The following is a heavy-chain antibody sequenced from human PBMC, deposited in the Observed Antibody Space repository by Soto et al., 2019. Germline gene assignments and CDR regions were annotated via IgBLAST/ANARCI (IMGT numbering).Heavy chain of an antibody. V-gene: IGHV3-30*04. CDR2: ISYDGSNK. J-gene: IGHJ3*02. CDR3: ARVGDSSGYYYAFDI. CDR1: GFTFSSCA. D-gene: IGHD3-22*01. Sequence: GGSLRLSCAASGFTFSSCAMHWVRQAPGKGLEWVAVISYDGSNKYYADSVKGRFTISRDNSKNTLYLQMNSLRAEDTAVYYCARVGDSSGYYYAFDIWGQGTMVTVSS.